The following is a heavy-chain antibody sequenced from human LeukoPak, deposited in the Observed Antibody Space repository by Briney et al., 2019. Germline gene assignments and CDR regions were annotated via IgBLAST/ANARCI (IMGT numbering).Heavy chain of an antibody. CDR1: EFTFSTYA. V-gene: IGHV3-30-3*01. CDR3: AREASGDLVMGALDI. D-gene: IGHD3-10*01. CDR2: ISYDSSNK. J-gene: IGHJ3*02. Sequence: GGSLTLSCAASEFTFSTYAMHWVCQAPGKGLEWVAVISYDSSNKYYADSVKGRFTISRDNSKNTLYLQMNSRRAEDTASYYCAREASGDLVMGALDIWGRGTMVTVS.